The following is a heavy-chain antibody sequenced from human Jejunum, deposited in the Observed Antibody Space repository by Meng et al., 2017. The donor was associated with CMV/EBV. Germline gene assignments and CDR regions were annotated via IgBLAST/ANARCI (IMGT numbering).Heavy chain of an antibody. CDR1: GGSVNNYA. CDR2: IIAIFKTP. Sequence: VQLRQSGAEVKEPGSSMKVSCKSSGGSVNNYAFNWVRQAPGQGLEWMGGIIAIFKTPNYAQKFQGRLTITADESTGTSYMELTSLTSEDTAVYYCARGFLNGYQPFDYWGQGTLVTVSS. CDR3: ARGFLNGYQPFDY. J-gene: IGHJ4*02. V-gene: IGHV1-69*12. D-gene: IGHD5-24*01.